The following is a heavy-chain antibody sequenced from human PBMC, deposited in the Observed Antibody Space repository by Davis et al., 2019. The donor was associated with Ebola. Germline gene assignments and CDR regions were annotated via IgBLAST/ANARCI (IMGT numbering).Heavy chain of an antibody. CDR3: ARDLTMVQGVMSY. J-gene: IGHJ4*02. CDR2: INHSGST. Sequence: SETLSLTCAVSGGSISSSNWWSWVRQPPGKGLEWIGEINHSGSTNYNPSLKSRVTISVDTSKNQFSLKLSSVTAADTAVYYCARDLTMVQGVMSYWGQGTLVTVSS. V-gene: IGHV4-4*02. CDR1: GGSISSSNW. D-gene: IGHD3-10*01.